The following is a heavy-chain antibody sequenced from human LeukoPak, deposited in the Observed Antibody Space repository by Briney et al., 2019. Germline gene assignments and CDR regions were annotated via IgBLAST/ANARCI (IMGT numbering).Heavy chain of an antibody. D-gene: IGHD3-16*01. CDR2: INAGNGNT. CDR1: GYTFTSYA. Sequence: GASVKVSCKASGYTFTSYAMHWVRQAPGQRLEWMGWINAGNGNTKYSQEFQGRVTITRDTSTSTAYMELRSLRSDDTAVYYCARVRGSYDYWGQGTLVTVSS. CDR3: ARVRGSYDY. J-gene: IGHJ4*02. V-gene: IGHV1-3*01.